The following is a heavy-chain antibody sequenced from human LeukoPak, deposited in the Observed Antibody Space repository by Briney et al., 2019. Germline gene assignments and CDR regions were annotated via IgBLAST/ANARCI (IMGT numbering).Heavy chain of an antibody. D-gene: IGHD2-15*01. CDR2: IYYSGST. Sequence: GSLRLSCAASGFTFSSYSMNWVRQAPGKGLEWIGSIYYSGSTYYNPSLKSRVTISVDTSKNQFSLKLSSVTAADTAVYYCARQFVTGYCSGGSCYLRAFDIWGQGTMVTVSS. V-gene: IGHV4-39*01. CDR1: GFTFSSYSMN. CDR3: ARQFVTGYCSGGSCYLRAFDI. J-gene: IGHJ3*02.